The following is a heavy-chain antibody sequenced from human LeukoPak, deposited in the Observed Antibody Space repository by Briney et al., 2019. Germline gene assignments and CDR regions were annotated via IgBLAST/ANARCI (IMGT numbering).Heavy chain of an antibody. CDR3: ARDFLSGSYPYYGMDV. V-gene: IGHV1-69*01. J-gene: IGHJ6*02. D-gene: IGHD3-10*01. CDR2: IIPIFGTA. CDR1: GGTFSSYA. Sequence: ASVTVSCTASGGTFSSYAISWVRQAPGQGLEWMGGIIPIFGTASYAQKFQGRVTITADESTSTAYMELSSLRSEDTAVYYCARDFLSGSYPYYGMDVWGQGTTVTVSS.